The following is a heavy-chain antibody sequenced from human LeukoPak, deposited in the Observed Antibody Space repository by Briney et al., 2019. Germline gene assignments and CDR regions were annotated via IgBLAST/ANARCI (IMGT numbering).Heavy chain of an antibody. CDR3: ARGFYGFGDYYDSSGSTNWFDP. CDR1: GGSISSSSYY. CDR2: IYYSGST. Sequence: SETLSLTCTVSGGSISSSSYYWGWIRQPPGKGLEWIGSIYYSGSTYYNPSLKSRVTISVDTSKNQFSLKLSSVTAADTAVYYCARGFYGFGDYYDSSGSTNWFDPWGQGTLVTVSS. V-gene: IGHV4-39*07. J-gene: IGHJ5*02. D-gene: IGHD3-22*01.